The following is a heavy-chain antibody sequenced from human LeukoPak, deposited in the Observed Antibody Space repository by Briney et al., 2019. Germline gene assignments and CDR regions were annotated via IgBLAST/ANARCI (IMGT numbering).Heavy chain of an antibody. V-gene: IGHV3-30*04. CDR1: GFTFSSYA. Sequence: PGRSLRLSCAASGFTFSSYAMHWVRQAPGKGLEWVAFIRYDGSNKYYAGSVKGRFTISRDNSKNTLHLQMNSLRAEDTAVYYCAKGSSWLDWFDPWGQGTLVTVSS. J-gene: IGHJ5*02. D-gene: IGHD6-13*01. CDR3: AKGSSWLDWFDP. CDR2: IRYDGSNK.